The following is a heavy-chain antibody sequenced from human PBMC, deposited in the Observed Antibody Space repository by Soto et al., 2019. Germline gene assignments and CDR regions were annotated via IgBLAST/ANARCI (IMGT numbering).Heavy chain of an antibody. J-gene: IGHJ6*02. Sequence: QVQLVQSGAEVKNPGASVKVSCTASGYAFSNYYIHWVRQAPGQGLEWVGIFSPTSGSASYAQKFQGRVTMTRDTSTTTVDMEVSGLRSDDTAVYYCASATMVRGVMGPFDYYYGMDVWGQGTAVTVSS. V-gene: IGHV1-46*01. CDR3: ASATMVRGVMGPFDYYYGMDV. CDR2: FSPTSGSA. D-gene: IGHD3-10*01. CDR1: GYAFSNYY.